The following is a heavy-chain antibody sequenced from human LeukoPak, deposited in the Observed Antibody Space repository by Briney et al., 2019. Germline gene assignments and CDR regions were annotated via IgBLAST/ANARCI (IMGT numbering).Heavy chain of an antibody. D-gene: IGHD3-3*01. CDR1: GASLSDYY. J-gene: IGHJ4*02. CDR3: VTGYYEPFDN. Sequence: SETLSLTCNVSGASLSDYYWGWIRQSPAKGLEWLGYISDTGKTDYNPSLNSRGTLSLDTSKNQFSLRLASVTAADPAVYYCVTGYYEPFDNWGQGTLVTVSS. V-gene: IGHV4-59*01. CDR2: ISDTGKT.